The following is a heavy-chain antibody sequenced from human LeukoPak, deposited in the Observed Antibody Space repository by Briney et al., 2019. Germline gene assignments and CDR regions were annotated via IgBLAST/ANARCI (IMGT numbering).Heavy chain of an antibody. CDR3: SSGGHYFGA. D-gene: IGHD1-26*01. CDR2: IRSKSAGGTT. CDR1: GFTFSSYS. J-gene: IGHJ5*02. V-gene: IGHV3-15*01. Sequence: GGSLRLSCAASGFTFSSYSMNWVRQVPGKGLEWVARIRSKSAGGTTDHAAPVKGRFSISRDDSKNMLYLQMNSLKTEDTAIYHCSSGGHYFGAWGQGTLVTVSS.